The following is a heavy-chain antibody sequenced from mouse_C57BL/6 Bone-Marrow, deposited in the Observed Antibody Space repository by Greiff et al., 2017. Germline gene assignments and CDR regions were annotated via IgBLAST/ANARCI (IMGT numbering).Heavy chain of an antibody. CDR1: GFTFSSYG. CDR2: ISSGGSYT. V-gene: IGHV5-6*01. J-gene: IGHJ4*01. CDR3: ARQGANAMDY. Sequence: EVQVVESGGDLVKPGGSLKLSCAASGFTFSSYGMSWVRQTPDKRLEWVATISSGGSYTYYPDSVKGRFTIYRDNAKNTLYLQMSSLKSEDTAMYYCARQGANAMDYWGQGTSVTVSS.